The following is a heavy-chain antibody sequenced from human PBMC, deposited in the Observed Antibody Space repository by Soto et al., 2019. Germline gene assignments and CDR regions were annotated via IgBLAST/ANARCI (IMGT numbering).Heavy chain of an antibody. CDR3: ARGYYDLNYYYGMDV. CDR2: ISYDGSNK. D-gene: IGHD3-3*01. CDR1: GFTFSSYA. J-gene: IGHJ6*02. V-gene: IGHV3-30-3*01. Sequence: GGSLRLSCAASGFTFSSYAMHWVRQAPGKGLEWVAVISYDGSNKYYADSVKGRFTISRDNSKNTLYLQMNSLRAEDTAVYYCARGYYDLNYYYGMDVWGQGTTVTVSS.